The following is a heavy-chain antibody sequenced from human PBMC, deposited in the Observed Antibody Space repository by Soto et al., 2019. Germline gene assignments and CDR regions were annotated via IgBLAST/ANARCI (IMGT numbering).Heavy chain of an antibody. CDR2: IYYSGST. J-gene: IGHJ4*02. CDR1: GGSISSSSYY. D-gene: IGHD4-4*01. Sequence: SETLSLTCTVSGGSISSSSYYWGWIRQPPGKGLEWIGSIYYSGSTHHNPSLKSRVTISVDTSKNQFSLKLSSVTAADTAVYYCARHGMAAVNQWGRGTLVTVSS. V-gene: IGHV4-39*01. CDR3: ARHGMAAVNQ.